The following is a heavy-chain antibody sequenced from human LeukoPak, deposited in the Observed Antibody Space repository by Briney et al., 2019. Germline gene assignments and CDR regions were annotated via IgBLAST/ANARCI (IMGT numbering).Heavy chain of an antibody. CDR3: AKANWNYLNLHDY. CDR2: IGGCGGST. Sequence: GGSVRLSCGASGFTFSSYPMSWVRQAPGEGVEWVSAIGGCGGSTHYADSEKGRLHISRDNSKNTLYLQMNSLRGEDTAVYYCAKANWNYLNLHDYWGQGTLVTVSS. J-gene: IGHJ4*02. CDR1: GFTFSSYP. D-gene: IGHD1-7*01. V-gene: IGHV3-23*01.